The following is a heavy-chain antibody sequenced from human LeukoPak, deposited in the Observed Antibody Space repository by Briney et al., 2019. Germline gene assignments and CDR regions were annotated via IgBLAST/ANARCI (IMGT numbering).Heavy chain of an antibody. CDR2: IKQDGSEK. J-gene: IGHJ4*02. CDR3: ARVRGYGGYYFDY. CDR1: GFTFSSYW. V-gene: IGHV3-7*01. Sequence: PGGSLRLSCAASGFTFSSYWMSWVRQAPGKGLEWVANIKQDGSEKYYVDSVKGRFTISRDNAKNSLYLQMNSLRAEDTAVYYCARVRGYGGYYFDYWGQGTLVTVSS. D-gene: IGHD1-26*01.